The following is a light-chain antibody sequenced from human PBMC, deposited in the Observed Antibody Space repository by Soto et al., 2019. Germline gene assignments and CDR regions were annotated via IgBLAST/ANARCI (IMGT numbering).Light chain of an antibody. Sequence: SVLTQPASVSGSTGQSITISCTGTSSDIGHYNYVAWYQQHPGKVPKLIIAEVRNRPSVVSDRFSGSKSGNSASLTISGLQTEDEADYYCSSYTTTSTQVFGSGTKVTVL. CDR2: EVR. V-gene: IGLV2-14*01. CDR1: SSDIGHYNY. J-gene: IGLJ1*01. CDR3: SSYTTTSTQV.